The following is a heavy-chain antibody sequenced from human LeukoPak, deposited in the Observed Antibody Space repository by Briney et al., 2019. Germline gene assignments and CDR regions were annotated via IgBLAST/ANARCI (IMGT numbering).Heavy chain of an antibody. CDR3: ARPLSSSWYLLD. CDR1: GLTFSSYA. CDR2: ISYDGSNK. V-gene: IGHV3-30-3*01. Sequence: GGSLRLSCAASGLTFSSYAMNWGRHAPGTGLGWGTVISYDGSNKYYAGSVKGRFTISRDNSKTTLYVQMNSLRAEDTAVYYCARPLSSSWYLLDWGQGTLVTVSS. J-gene: IGHJ4*02. D-gene: IGHD6-13*01.